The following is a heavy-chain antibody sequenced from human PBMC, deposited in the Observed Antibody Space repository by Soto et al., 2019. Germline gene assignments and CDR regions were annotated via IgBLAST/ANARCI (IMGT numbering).Heavy chain of an antibody. CDR1: GYTFTGYY. CDR2: INPNIGGT. CDR3: AILRIAARPRQVPFAY. V-gene: IGHV1-2*04. D-gene: IGHD6-6*01. Sequence: AXVKVSCKASGYTFTGYYMHWVRQAPGQGLEWMGWINPNIGGTNYAQKFQGWVTMTRDTSISTAYMELSRLRSDDTAVYYCAILRIAARPRQVPFAYWGQGTLVTVSS. J-gene: IGHJ4*02.